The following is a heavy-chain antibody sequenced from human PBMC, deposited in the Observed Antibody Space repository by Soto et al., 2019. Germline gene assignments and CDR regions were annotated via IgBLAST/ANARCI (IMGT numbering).Heavy chain of an antibody. J-gene: IGHJ4*02. CDR1: GYSFTSYG. V-gene: IGHV1-18*01. CDR2: ISAYNGNT. Sequence: QVQLVQSGAEVKKPGASVKVSCKASGYSFTSYGISWVRQAPGQGLEWMGWISAYNGNTNYAQKLQGRVTMTTDTSTSTAYMELRSLRSDDTAVYYCARVYRITMVRGELSEYWGQGTLVTVSS. CDR3: ARVYRITMVRGELSEY. D-gene: IGHD3-10*01.